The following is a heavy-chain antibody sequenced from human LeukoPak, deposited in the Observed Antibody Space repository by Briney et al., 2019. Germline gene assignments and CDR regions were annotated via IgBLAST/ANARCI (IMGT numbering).Heavy chain of an antibody. CDR3: ARGVNSYRSAWYFDL. CDR1: GGSISNYY. D-gene: IGHD3-16*02. J-gene: IGHJ2*01. Sequence: SETLSLTCTVSGGSISNYYWTWIRQTPAQGLEWIGHISHSGKTAYNSALKSRVTISLDTSRTHFSLSLNSVTAADTALYFCARGVNSYRSAWYFDLWGRGTLVSVSS. CDR2: ISHSGKT. V-gene: IGHV4-59*01.